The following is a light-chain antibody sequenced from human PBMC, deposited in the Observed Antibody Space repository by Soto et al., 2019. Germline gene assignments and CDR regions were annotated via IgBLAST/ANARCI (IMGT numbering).Light chain of an antibody. V-gene: IGKV1-5*03. J-gene: IGKJ1*01. Sequence: IQMTQSPSTLSASVGDRVTITCWASQSISTSLAWYHQKPGKAPKVLIYKASSLESGVQSRFSGSGSGTEFTLTISSLQPDDFANYYCQHCDTYWTFGQGTKVEIK. CDR2: KAS. CDR1: QSISTS. CDR3: QHCDTYWT.